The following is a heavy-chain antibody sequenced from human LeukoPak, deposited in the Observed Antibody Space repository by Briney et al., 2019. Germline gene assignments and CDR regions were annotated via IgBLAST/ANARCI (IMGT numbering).Heavy chain of an antibody. CDR3: ARGRYNWNRDYYYGMDV. J-gene: IGHJ6*02. CDR1: GGSISSYY. D-gene: IGHD1-1*01. Sequence: SETLSLTCTVSGGSISSYYWSWIRQPPGKGLEWIGYIYYSGSTNYNPSLKSRVTISVDTSKNQFSLKLSSVTAADTAVYYCARGRYNWNRDYYYGMDVWGQGTTVTVSS. V-gene: IGHV4-59*01. CDR2: IYYSGST.